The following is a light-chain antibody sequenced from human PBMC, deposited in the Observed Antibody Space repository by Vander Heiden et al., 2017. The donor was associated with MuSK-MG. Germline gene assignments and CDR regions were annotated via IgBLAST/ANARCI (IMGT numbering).Light chain of an antibody. CDR2: LGS. J-gene: IGKJ1*01. CDR3: MQVLQTWT. V-gene: IGKV2-28*01. CDR1: QSLQSTNGYNY. Sequence: IVLTQSPLSLPVTPGEPASISCRSSQSLQSTNGYNYLDWYLQKPGQSPQLLIYLGSNRASGVPDRFSGSGSGTDFTLRISRVEAEDVGVYFCMQVLQTWTFGQGTKVXIK.